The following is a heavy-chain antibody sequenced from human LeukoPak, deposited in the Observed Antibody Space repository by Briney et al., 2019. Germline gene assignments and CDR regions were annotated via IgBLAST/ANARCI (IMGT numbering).Heavy chain of an antibody. Sequence: PGGSLRLSCVASGFTFGKYWMSWVRQAPGKGLEWVANIKLDGSEKNYVDSVKGRFTISRDNTKNSLYLQMDCLRAEDTAVFYCARDQYDTWSRRGNFDSWGQGTLVIVSS. CDR2: IKLDGSEK. J-gene: IGHJ4*02. CDR1: GFTFGKYW. V-gene: IGHV3-7*03. D-gene: IGHD3-3*01. CDR3: ARDQYDTWSRRGNFDS.